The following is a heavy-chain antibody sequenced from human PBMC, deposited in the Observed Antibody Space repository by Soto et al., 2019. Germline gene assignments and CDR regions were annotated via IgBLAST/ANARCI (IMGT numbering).Heavy chain of an antibody. CDR2: IGGSGGST. CDR1: GFTFSSYA. CDR3: AKSRWGYCSGGSCYSDY. V-gene: IGHV3-23*01. Sequence: EVQLLESGGGLVQPGGSLGLSCAASGFTFSSYAMSWVRQAPGKGLEWVSNIGGSGGSTFYADSVKGRFTISRDNSKNXXYLQMDSLRVEDTAVYYCAKSRWGYCSGGSCYSDYWGQGTLVTVSS. J-gene: IGHJ4*02. D-gene: IGHD2-15*01.